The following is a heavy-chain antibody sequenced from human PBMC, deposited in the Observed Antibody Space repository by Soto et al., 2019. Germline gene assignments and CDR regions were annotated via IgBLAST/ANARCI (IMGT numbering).Heavy chain of an antibody. V-gene: IGHV1-69*02. Sequence: QLQLVQSGTEVKRPGTSVNVSCKASGETISRFTLAWVRQAPGQGLEWMGTIHYGLTKTHSEEKFQGRLTITADTGANTVYMEKRILSTTDTAVYSLSALGPWGQCTLVSVSS. CDR3: SALGP. J-gene: IGHJ1*01. D-gene: IGHD3-3*01. CDR1: GETISRFT. CDR2: IHYGLTKT.